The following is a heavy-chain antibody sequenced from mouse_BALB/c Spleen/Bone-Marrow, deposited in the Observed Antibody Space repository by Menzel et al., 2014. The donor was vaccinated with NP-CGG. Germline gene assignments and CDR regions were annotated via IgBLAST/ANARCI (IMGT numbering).Heavy chain of an antibody. V-gene: IGHV1-7*01. CDR2: INPSTGYT. CDR1: GYTFTSYW. J-gene: IGHJ4*01. Sequence: VQLQQSGAELAKPGASVKMSCKASGYTFTSYWMHWVKQRPGQVLEWIGYINPSTGYTEYNLKFKDKATLTADKSSSTAYIQLSSLTSEDSAVYYFASPYGYEDYSAMDYWGQGSSVTVSS. CDR3: ASPYGYEDYSAMDY. D-gene: IGHD1-2*01.